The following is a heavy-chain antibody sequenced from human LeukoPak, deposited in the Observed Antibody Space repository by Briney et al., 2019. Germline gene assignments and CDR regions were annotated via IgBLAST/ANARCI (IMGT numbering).Heavy chain of an antibody. Sequence: SETLSLTCTVSGGSISSSSYYWGWIRQPPGKGLEWIGSIYYSGSTYYNPSLKSRVTISVHTSKNQLSLKLSSVTAADTAVYYCARLGYSYYYYMDVWGKGTTVTVSS. D-gene: IGHD3-22*01. J-gene: IGHJ6*03. V-gene: IGHV4-39*01. CDR2: IYYSGST. CDR1: GGSISSSSYY. CDR3: ARLGYSYYYYMDV.